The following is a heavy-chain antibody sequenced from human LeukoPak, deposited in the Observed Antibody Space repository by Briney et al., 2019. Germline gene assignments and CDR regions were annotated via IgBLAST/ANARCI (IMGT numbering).Heavy chain of an antibody. D-gene: IGHD1-26*01. V-gene: IGHV4-59*01. CDR3: AREKDTGSNHAKIRYYI. J-gene: IGHJ3*02. Sequence: SETLSLTCTVSGGSISGYYWSWIRQPPGQGLEWIGWIFASGSAKYNPSLKSRVNTSVDTSKTRFSLKLTSATAADTAGYYCAREKDTGSNHAKIRYYICGQRKTVSLSS. CDR2: IFASGSA. CDR1: GGSISGYY.